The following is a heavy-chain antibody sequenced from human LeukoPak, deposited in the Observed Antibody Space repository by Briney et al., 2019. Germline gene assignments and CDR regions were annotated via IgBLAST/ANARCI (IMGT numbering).Heavy chain of an antibody. V-gene: IGHV3-15*01. Sequence: TGGSLRLSCAASGFTFSNAWMSWVCQAPGKGLEWVGRIKSKTDGGTTDYAAPVKGRFTISRDDSKNTLYLQMNSLKTEDTAVYYCTTDWSYQANAFDIWGQGTMVTVSS. J-gene: IGHJ3*02. CDR2: IKSKTDGGTT. CDR1: GFTFSNAW. D-gene: IGHD1-26*01. CDR3: TTDWSYQANAFDI.